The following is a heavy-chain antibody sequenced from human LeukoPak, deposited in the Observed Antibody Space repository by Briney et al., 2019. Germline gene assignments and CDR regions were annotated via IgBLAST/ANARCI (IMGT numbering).Heavy chain of an antibody. Sequence: SETLSLTCTVSGGSISSYYWSWIRQPAGKGLEWIGRIYSSGSTNYNPSLKSRVTMSVDTSRNQFSLKLSSVTAADTAVYYCARVVVFGVVSSDYYYYYMDVWGKGTTVTVSS. V-gene: IGHV4-4*07. CDR1: GGSISSYY. D-gene: IGHD3-3*01. CDR2: IYSSGST. CDR3: ARVVVFGVVSSDYYYYYMDV. J-gene: IGHJ6*03.